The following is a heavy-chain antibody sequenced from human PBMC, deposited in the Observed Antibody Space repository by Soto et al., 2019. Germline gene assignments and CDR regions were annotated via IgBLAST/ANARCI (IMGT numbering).Heavy chain of an antibody. Sequence: PSETLSLTCAVSGGSISSSNWWSWVRQPPGKGLEWIGEIYHSGSTNYNPSLKSRVTMSVDTSKNQFSLNLSSVTAADTAVYYCARGVRWSDYWGQGTLVTVSS. J-gene: IGHJ4*02. V-gene: IGHV4-4*02. CDR1: GGSISSSNW. CDR2: IYHSGST. D-gene: IGHD2-21*01. CDR3: ARGVRWSDY.